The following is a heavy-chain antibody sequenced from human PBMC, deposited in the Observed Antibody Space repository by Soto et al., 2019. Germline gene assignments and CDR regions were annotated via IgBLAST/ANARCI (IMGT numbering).Heavy chain of an antibody. CDR2: IERDDDDK. V-gene: IGHV2-70*13. CDR1: GFSITSPGMS. J-gene: IGHJ6*02. D-gene: IGHD1-20*01. Sequence: SGPTLVNPTETLTLTCTFSGFSITSPGMSVSWIRQPPGRALEWLALIERDDDDKYYSTSLKTRLTISKDTRKNQVVLTMANMDPADTATYYCARSIRGPRKFNGMDVWGQGTTFTVSS. CDR3: ARSIRGPRKFNGMDV.